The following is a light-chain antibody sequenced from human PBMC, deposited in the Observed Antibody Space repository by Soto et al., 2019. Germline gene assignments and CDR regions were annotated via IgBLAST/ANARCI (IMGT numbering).Light chain of an antibody. CDR1: QSVSSSY. V-gene: IGKV3-20*01. Sequence: EIVLTQSPGTLSLSPGERATLSCRASQSVSSSYLVWYQQKPGQAPRLLIYGASSRATGIPDRFSGSGSGTDFTLTISRLQSEDFAVYYCQQYNNWPSLTFGGGTKVDIK. CDR3: QQYNNWPSLT. CDR2: GAS. J-gene: IGKJ4*01.